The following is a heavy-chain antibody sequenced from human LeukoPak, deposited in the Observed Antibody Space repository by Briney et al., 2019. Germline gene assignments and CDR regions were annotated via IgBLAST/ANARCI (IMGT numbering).Heavy chain of an antibody. J-gene: IGHJ6*02. D-gene: IGHD3-9*01. CDR1: GFTFSSYG. CDR2: IWYDGSNK. CDR3: ARGRYYDILTGYYRLYYYYGMDV. Sequence: GGSLRLSCAASGFTFSSYGMHWVRQAPGKGLEWVAVIWYDGSNKYYADSVKGRFTISRDNSKNTLYLQMNSLRAEDTAVYYCARGRYYDILTGYYRLYYYYGMDVWGQGTTVTVSS. V-gene: IGHV3-33*01.